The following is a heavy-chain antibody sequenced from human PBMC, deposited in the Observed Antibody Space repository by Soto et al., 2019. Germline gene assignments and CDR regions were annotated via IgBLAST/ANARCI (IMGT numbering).Heavy chain of an antibody. Sequence: GASVKVSCKTSGYNFKSYDVNWVRQAPGQGLEWMGWISAYNGNSNYAQNFQGRVTMTTDTSTSIAYMELRSLTSDDTAVYFCAKESSSGWYYFDYWGQGTLVTVSS. J-gene: IGHJ4*02. D-gene: IGHD6-19*01. CDR1: GYNFKSYD. V-gene: IGHV1-18*01. CDR3: AKESSSGWYYFDY. CDR2: ISAYNGNS.